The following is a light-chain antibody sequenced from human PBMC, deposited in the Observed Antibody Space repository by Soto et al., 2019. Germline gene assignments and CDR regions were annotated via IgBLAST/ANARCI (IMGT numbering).Light chain of an antibody. V-gene: IGLV1-51*01. CDR1: SSNIGGNS. Sequence: QSVLTQPPSVSAAPGQKVTIPCSGSSSNIGGNSVSWYQQLPGTAPKLLIYDDDKRPPGIPDRFSGSKSGTSATLGITGFQTGDEADYYCGSWDSSLTAYVFATATKVAVL. CDR3: GSWDSSLTAYV. CDR2: DDD. J-gene: IGLJ1*01.